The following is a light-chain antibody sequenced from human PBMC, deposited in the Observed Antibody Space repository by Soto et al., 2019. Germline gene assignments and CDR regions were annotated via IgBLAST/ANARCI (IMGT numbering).Light chain of an antibody. J-gene: IGKJ2*02. Sequence: EIVMTQSPATLSVSPGEGATLSCRASQSIGNNLAWHQQKPGQPPRLLIYGASTRATGIPARFSGSGSGTEFTLTTISLQSEDFAVFYCQQYDNWPRTFGQGTKLDMK. CDR2: GAS. V-gene: IGKV3-15*01. CDR1: QSIGNN. CDR3: QQYDNWPRT.